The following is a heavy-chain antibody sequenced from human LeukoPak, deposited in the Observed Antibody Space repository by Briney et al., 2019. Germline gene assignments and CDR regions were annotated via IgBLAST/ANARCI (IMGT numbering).Heavy chain of an antibody. Sequence: PGGSLRLSCAASGFTFSSYGMHWVRQAPGKGLEWVAFIRYDGSNKYYADSVKGRFTISRDNSKNTLYLQMNSLGAEDTAVYYCAKDLIWFGELNYYMDVWGKGTTVTISS. D-gene: IGHD3-10*01. CDR3: AKDLIWFGELNYYMDV. J-gene: IGHJ6*03. CDR2: IRYDGSNK. V-gene: IGHV3-30*02. CDR1: GFTFSSYG.